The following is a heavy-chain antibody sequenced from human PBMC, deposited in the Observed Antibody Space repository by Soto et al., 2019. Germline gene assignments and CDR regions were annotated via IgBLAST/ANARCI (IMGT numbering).Heavy chain of an antibody. D-gene: IGHD3-22*01. Sequence: PSETLSLTCAVYGGSFSGYYWTWIRQPPGTGLEWIGEINHSGSTNYNPSLKSRVTISVDTSKNQFSLKLTSVTAADTAVYFCAGHYYDSSGYYVSPYYFDYWGQGTPVTVSS. CDR2: INHSGST. CDR1: GGSFSGYY. CDR3: AGHYYDSSGYYVSPYYFDY. J-gene: IGHJ4*02. V-gene: IGHV4-34*01.